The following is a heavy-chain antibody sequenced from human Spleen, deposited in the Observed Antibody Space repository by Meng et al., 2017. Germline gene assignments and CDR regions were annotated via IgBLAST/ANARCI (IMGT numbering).Heavy chain of an antibody. J-gene: IGHJ2*01. V-gene: IGHV4-39*01. D-gene: IGHD4-17*01. CDR1: GGSISSNNYY. Sequence: QLQLQESGPGLVKPSETLSLTCTVSGGSISSNNYYWGWIRQPPGKGLEWIGSIYYSGSTYYNPSLKSRVTISVDTSKNQFSLKLSSVTAADTAVYYCASLYGDFFNWYFDLWGRGTLVTVSS. CDR3: ASLYGDFFNWYFDL. CDR2: IYYSGST.